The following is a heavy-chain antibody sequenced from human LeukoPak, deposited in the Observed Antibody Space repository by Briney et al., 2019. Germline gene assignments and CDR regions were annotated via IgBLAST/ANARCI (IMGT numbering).Heavy chain of an antibody. Sequence: GRSLRLSCAASGFSFADATMYWVRQVPGKGLEWVSGINWNSGTMGYADSVKGRFTVSRDNAKNSLYLQMNSLKTEDTALYYCAKDPYMDVWGKGTTVTVSS. CDR3: AKDPYMDV. CDR2: INWNSGTM. V-gene: IGHV3-9*01. J-gene: IGHJ6*03. CDR1: GFSFADAT.